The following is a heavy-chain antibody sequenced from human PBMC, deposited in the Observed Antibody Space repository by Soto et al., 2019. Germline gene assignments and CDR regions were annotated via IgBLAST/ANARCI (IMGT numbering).Heavy chain of an antibody. CDR1: GFTFSSYA. J-gene: IGHJ6*02. CDR2: ISGSGGST. CDR3: AKDALGYYYYGMDV. V-gene: IGHV3-23*01. Sequence: GGSLRLSCAASGFTFSSYAMSWVRQAPGKGLEWVSAISGSGGSTYYADSVKGRFTISRDNSKNTPYLQMNSLRAEDTAVYYCAKDALGYYYYGMDVWGQGTTVTVPS.